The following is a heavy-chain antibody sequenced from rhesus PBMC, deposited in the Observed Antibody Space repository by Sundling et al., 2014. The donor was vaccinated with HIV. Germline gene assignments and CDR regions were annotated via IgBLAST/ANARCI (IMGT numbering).Heavy chain of an antibody. CDR1: GDSISESYR. Sequence: QVHLQESGPGVVKPSETLSLTCAVSGDSISESYRWSWIRQPPGKGLEWIGNIYGNSAHTYYNPSLKNRVTISKDTSKNQFSLKLTSVTTADTAVYFCARGRTIAVFDSWGQGVPVTVSS. CDR3: ARGRTIAVFDS. J-gene: IGHJ4*01. D-gene: IGHD6-37*01. CDR2: IYGNSAHT. V-gene: IGHV4S10*01.